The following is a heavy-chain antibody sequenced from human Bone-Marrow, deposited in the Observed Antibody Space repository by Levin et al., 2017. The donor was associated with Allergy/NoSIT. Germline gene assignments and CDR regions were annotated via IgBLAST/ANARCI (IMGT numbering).Heavy chain of an antibody. CDR3: ARVQVTPHTIQLWEKYYFDY. V-gene: IGHV3-30-3*01. CDR2: ISYDGSNK. J-gene: IGHJ4*02. D-gene: IGHD5-18*01. Sequence: QTGGSLRLSCAASGFTFSNFAMHWVRQAPGKGLEWVAVISYDGSNKYYGDSVKGRFTISRDNPKSTLYLQMNSLRNEDTALYYCARVQVTPHTIQLWEKYYFDYWGQGTLVTVSS. CDR1: GFTFSNFA.